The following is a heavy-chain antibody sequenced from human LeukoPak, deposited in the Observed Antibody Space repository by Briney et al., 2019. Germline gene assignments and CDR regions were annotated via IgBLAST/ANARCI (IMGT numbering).Heavy chain of an antibody. CDR1: GGSISSDY. J-gene: IGHJ3*02. D-gene: IGHD2-15*01. CDR2: IHTSGST. V-gene: IGHV4-4*07. CDR3: ARDRGGPGACDI. Sequence: SETLSLTCTVSGGSISSDYWSWIRQPAGKGLEWVGRIHTSGSTYYGPSLKSRVTMSLDTSKNQLSLKLTSVTAADTAVYFCARDRGGPGACDIWGLGTMVTVSS.